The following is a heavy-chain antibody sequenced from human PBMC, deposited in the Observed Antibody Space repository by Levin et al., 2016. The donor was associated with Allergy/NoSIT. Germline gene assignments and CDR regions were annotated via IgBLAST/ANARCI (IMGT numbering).Heavy chain of an antibody. D-gene: IGHD2-2*01. J-gene: IGHJ3*02. V-gene: IGHV3-21*01. CDR2: ISSSSSYI. Sequence: VRQAPGKGLEWVSSISSSSSYIYYADSVKGRFTISRDNAKNSLYLQMNSLRAEDTAVYYCARQRDIVVVPAKFAFDIWGQGTMVTVSS. CDR3: ARQRDIVVVPAKFAFDI.